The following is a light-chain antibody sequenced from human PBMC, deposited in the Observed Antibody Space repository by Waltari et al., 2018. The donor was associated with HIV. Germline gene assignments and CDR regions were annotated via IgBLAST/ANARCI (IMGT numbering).Light chain of an antibody. J-gene: IGLJ2*01. CDR2: EGS. V-gene: IGLV2-23*01. CDR1: SSDVGSYNL. Sequence: QSALTQPASVSGSPGQSITISCTGTSSDVGSYNLVSWYHEHPGKAPKLMIYEGSKRLSVVSQRFSVSKAGNTASLTISGLQAEDEADYYGCSYAGSSASVVFGGGTKLTVL. CDR3: CSYAGSSASVV.